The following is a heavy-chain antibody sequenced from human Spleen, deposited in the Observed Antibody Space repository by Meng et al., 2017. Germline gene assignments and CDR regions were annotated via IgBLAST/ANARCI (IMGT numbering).Heavy chain of an antibody. J-gene: IGHJ4*02. CDR3: AREDSRGLNFDS. D-gene: IGHD3-22*01. V-gene: IGHV4-31*03. Sequence: QLQESGPGLVKPSQIPSLTCTVSGGSINSAVHYWSWIRQHPGKGLEWIGYIYYSGNTHYNPSLKSRASISVDTSKNQFSLKLSSVTVADTAMYYCAREDSRGLNFDSWGKGTLVTVSS. CDR2: IYYSGNT. CDR1: GGSINSAVHY.